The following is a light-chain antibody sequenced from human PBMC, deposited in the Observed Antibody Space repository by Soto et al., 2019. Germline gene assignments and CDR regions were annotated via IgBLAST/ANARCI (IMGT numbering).Light chain of an antibody. J-gene: IGLJ1*01. CDR1: SSDVGAYNY. CDR2: EVS. V-gene: IGLV2-14*01. Sequence: QSALTQPASVSGSPGQSITISCTGTSSDVGAYNYVSWYQQHPGKAPKLMICEVSNRPSGVSNRFSGSKSGNTASLTISGLQAENETDYYCRSYTSTSPLVFGTGPKGPS. CDR3: RSYTSTSPLV.